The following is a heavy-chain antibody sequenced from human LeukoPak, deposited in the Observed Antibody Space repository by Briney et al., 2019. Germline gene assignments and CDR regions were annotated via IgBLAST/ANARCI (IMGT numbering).Heavy chain of an antibody. J-gene: IGHJ3*02. CDR3: ARGPDASDI. Sequence: SGGSLRLSCAASGFTFSSYAMSWVRQAPGKGLQWVSTITGSGGSTYYADSMKGRFTISRDNAKNSLYLQMNSLRAEDTAVYYCARGPDASDIWGQGTMVTVSS. CDR1: GFTFSSYA. CDR2: ITGSGGST. V-gene: IGHV3-23*01.